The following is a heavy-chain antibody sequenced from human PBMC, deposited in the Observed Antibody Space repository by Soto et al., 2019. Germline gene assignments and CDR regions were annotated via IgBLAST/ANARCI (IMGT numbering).Heavy chain of an antibody. CDR3: AGDAGQSSGWHSHFDY. V-gene: IGHV1-8*01. D-gene: IGHD6-19*01. CDR2: MNPNSGNT. J-gene: IGHJ4*02. CDR1: GYTFTSYD. Sequence: ASVKVSCKASGYTFTSYDINWVRQATGQGLEWMGWMNPNSGNTGYAQKFQGRVTMTRNTSISTAYMELSSLRSEDTAVYYCAGDAGQSSGWHSHFDYWGQGTLVTVSS.